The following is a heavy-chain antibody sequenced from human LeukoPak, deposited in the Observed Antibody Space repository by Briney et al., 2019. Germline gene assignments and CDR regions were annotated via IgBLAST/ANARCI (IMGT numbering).Heavy chain of an antibody. CDR3: AREGYSYGDY. V-gene: IGHV1-69*13. CDR2: IIPIFGTA. D-gene: IGHD5-18*01. CDR1: GGTFSSYA. J-gene: IGHJ4*02. Sequence: SVKVSFKASGGTFSSYAISWVRQAPGQGLEWMGGIIPIFGTANYAQKFQGRVTITADESTSTAYKELSSLRSEDTAVYYCAREGYSYGDYWGQGTLVTVSS.